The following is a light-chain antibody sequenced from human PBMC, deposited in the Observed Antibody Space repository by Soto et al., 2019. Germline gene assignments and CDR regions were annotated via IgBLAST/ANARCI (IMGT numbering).Light chain of an antibody. J-gene: IGKJ1*01. CDR1: QSVSSSY. CDR2: GAS. V-gene: IGKV3-20*01. Sequence: ESVLTQSPGILSLSPGERATLSCRASQSVSSSYLAWYQQRPGQAPRLLIYGASSRATGIPDRFSGSGSGPDFTLIISRMEPEDFAVYYCQQYGSSPGTFGQGTKVEIK. CDR3: QQYGSSPGT.